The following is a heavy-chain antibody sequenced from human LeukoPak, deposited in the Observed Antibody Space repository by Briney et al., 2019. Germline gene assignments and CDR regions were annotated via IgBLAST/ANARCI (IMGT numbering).Heavy chain of an antibody. CDR1: GFTFDDYA. CDR2: ISWNSGSI. J-gene: IGHJ4*02. CDR3: ARDSTYYDFWSGYLY. Sequence: PGGSLRLFCAASGFTFDDYAMHWVRQAPGKGLEWVSGISWNSGSIGYADSVKGRFTISRDNAKNSLYLQMNSLRAEDTAVYYCARDSTYYDFWSGYLYWGQGTLVTVSS. D-gene: IGHD3-3*01. V-gene: IGHV3-9*01.